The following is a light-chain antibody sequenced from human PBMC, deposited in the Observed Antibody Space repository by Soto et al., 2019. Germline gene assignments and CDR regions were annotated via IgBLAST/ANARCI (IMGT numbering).Light chain of an antibody. CDR3: QQSYITSYT. V-gene: IGKV1-39*01. CDR1: QSIGSY. CDR2: AAS. J-gene: IGKJ2*01. Sequence: DIQMTQSPSSLSASVGDRVTITCRSSQSIGSYLNWYQLKPGKAPKLLIYAASSLQSGVPSRFSGSGSGTDFTLTISSLQPEDFATYYCQQSYITSYTFGQGTKLEIK.